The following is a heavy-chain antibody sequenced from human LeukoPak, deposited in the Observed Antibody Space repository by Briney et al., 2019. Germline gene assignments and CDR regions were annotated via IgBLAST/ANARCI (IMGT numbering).Heavy chain of an antibody. D-gene: IGHD2-2*01. CDR1: GGSIGSGGYS. V-gene: IGHV4-30-2*01. CDR3: ARRPGYCSSTSCFMGAFDI. Sequence: TLSLTCAVSGGSIGSGGYSWSWIRQPPGKGLEWIGYIYHSGSTYYNPSLKSRVTISVDRSKNQFSLKLSSVPAADTSVYYCARRPGYCSSTSCFMGAFDIWGQGTMVTVPS. CDR2: IYHSGST. J-gene: IGHJ3*02.